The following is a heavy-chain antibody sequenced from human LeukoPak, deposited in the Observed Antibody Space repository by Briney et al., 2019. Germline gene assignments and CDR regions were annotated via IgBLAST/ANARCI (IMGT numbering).Heavy chain of an antibody. CDR2: ISGSGGST. Sequence: GGSLRLSCAASGFTFSNYAMSWVRQAPGKGLEWVSGISGSGGSTYYADSVKGRFTISRDNSKNTLYLQMNSLRAEDTAVYYCAKSRWDTAMASLDYWGQGTLVTVSS. J-gene: IGHJ4*02. D-gene: IGHD5-18*01. CDR1: GFTFSNYA. V-gene: IGHV3-23*01. CDR3: AKSRWDTAMASLDY.